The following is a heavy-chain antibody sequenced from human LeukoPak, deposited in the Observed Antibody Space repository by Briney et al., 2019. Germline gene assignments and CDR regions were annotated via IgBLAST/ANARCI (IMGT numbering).Heavy chain of an antibody. CDR1: GFAVSSNY. CDR3: ARERHRYRGINGDGDAFDI. CDR2: IYRDGST. D-gene: IGHD5-12*01. J-gene: IGHJ3*02. Sequence: PGGSLRLSCAPSGFAVSSNYISWVRQAPGKGLEWVSMIYRDGSTFHADSVKGRITMSRNNSKNSLYLQMNSMTAGDTAVYFCARERHRYRGINGDGDAFDIWGQRTMFTLSS. V-gene: IGHV3-53*01.